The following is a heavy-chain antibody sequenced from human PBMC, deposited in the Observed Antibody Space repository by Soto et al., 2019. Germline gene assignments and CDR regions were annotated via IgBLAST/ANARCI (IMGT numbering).Heavy chain of an antibody. CDR1: GFTFSSYA. D-gene: IGHD2-2*01. CDR2: ISGSGGST. Sequence: PGGSLRLSCAASGFTFSSYAMSWVRQAPGKGLEWVSAISGSGGSTYYADSVKGRFTISRDNSKNTLYLQMNSVRAEDTAVYYCAKGAGYCSSTSCYAETSFGYYYYMDVAGKGTMVTVSS. CDR3: AKGAGYCSSTSCYAETSFGYYYYMDV. J-gene: IGHJ6*03. V-gene: IGHV3-23*01.